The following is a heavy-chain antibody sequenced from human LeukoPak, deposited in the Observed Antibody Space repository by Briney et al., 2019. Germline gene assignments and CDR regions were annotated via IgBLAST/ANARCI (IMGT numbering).Heavy chain of an antibody. CDR3: VYGLFPFDY. D-gene: IGHD2-21*01. V-gene: IGHV2-5*01. CDR1: GISLSTGGVG. CDR2: IYWSDDK. Sequence: SGPTLVKPTQTLTLTCTLSGISLSTGGVGVGWIRQPPGKALEWLALIYWSDDKRYSPSLKSRLTITKDPSKNQVVLTMTDMDPVDTATYFCVYGLFPFDYWGQGTLVTVSS. J-gene: IGHJ4*02.